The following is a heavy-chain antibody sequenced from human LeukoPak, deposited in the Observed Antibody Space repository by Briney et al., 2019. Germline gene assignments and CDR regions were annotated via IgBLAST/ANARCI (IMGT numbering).Heavy chain of an antibody. CDR1: GFTVSSNY. V-gene: IGHV3-66*01. J-gene: IGHJ3*02. CDR2: IYSGGGA. Sequence: GGSLRLSCAASGFTVSSNYMSWVRQAAGRGLEWVSVIYSGGGAYYAESVKGRFTISRDNSKNTLYLQLNSLRAEDTAVYYCASPIAVAGYDAFDIWGQGTLVTVSS. D-gene: IGHD6-19*01. CDR3: ASPIAVAGYDAFDI.